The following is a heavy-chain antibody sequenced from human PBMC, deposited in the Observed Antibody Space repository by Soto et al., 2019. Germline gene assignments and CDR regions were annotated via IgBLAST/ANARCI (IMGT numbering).Heavy chain of an antibody. Sequence: PSETLSLTCTVSGGSISSYYWSWIRQPPGKGLEWIGYIYYSGSTNYNPSLKSRVTISVDTSKNQFSLKLSSVTAADTAVYYCARDRRIAVAADLGVYYYYGMDVWGQGTTVTVSS. D-gene: IGHD6-19*01. CDR2: IYYSGST. CDR1: GGSISSYY. J-gene: IGHJ6*02. V-gene: IGHV4-59*01. CDR3: ARDRRIAVAADLGVYYYYGMDV.